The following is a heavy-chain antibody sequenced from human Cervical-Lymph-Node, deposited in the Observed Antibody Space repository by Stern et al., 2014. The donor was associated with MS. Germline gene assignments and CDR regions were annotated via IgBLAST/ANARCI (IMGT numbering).Heavy chain of an antibody. Sequence: EVQLVQSGGGLVKPGGSLRLSCAASGFSFSSYSMNWVRQAPGKGPEWVSSISRSSSYIYNADSVKGRFTISRDNAKNSLYLQMNSLRAEDTAVYYCARGIAARPEYYYGMDVWGQGTTVTVSS. J-gene: IGHJ6*02. V-gene: IGHV3-21*06. D-gene: IGHD6-6*01. CDR1: GFSFSSYS. CDR3: ARGIAARPEYYYGMDV. CDR2: ISRSSSYI.